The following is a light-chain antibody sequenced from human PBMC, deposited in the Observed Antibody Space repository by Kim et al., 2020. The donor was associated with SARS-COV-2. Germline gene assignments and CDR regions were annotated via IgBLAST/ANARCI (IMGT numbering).Light chain of an antibody. CDR3: QSFDNSLRGWV. V-gene: IGLV1-40*01. CDR1: SSNIGADYG. CDR2: ANS. J-gene: IGLJ3*02. Sequence: QGVTISGAGSSSNIGADYGVHWYQQLPRTAPKYLIYANSNRPSGVAGRFSGSKSGTSASLAITGLQAEDEADYYCQSFDNSLRGWVFGGGTQLTVL.